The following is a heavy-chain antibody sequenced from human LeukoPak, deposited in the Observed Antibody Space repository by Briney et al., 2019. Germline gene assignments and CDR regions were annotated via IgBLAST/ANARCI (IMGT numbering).Heavy chain of an antibody. J-gene: IGHJ5*02. CDR3: ARGLAAVSGFDP. CDR1: GGSISSYY. CDR2: INHSGST. Sequence: SETLSLTCTVSGGSISSYYWSWIRQPPGKGLEWIGEINHSGSTNYNPSLKSRVTISVDTSKNQFSLKLSSVTAADTAVYYCARGLAAVSGFDPWGQGTLVTVSS. D-gene: IGHD6-13*01. V-gene: IGHV4-34*01.